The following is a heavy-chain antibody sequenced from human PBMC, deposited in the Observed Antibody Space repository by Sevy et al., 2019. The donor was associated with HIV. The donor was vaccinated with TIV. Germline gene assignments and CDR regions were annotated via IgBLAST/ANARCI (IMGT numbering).Heavy chain of an antibody. V-gene: IGHV3-7*03. CDR1: GFTFSSYW. CDR2: IKQDGSEK. Sequence: GGSLRLSCAASGFTFSSYWMSWVRQAPGKGLEWVANIKQDGSEKYYVDSVKGRFTISRDNAKNSLYLQMSSLRAEDTAVYYCARADCGGDCYGGAFDIWGQGTMVTVSS. D-gene: IGHD2-21*01. CDR3: ARADCGGDCYGGAFDI. J-gene: IGHJ3*02.